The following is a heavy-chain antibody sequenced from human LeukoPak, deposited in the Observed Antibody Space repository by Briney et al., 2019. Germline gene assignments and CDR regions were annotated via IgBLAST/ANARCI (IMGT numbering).Heavy chain of an antibody. J-gene: IGHJ4*02. Sequence: SETLSLTCTVSGGSISSSSYYWGWIRQPPGKGLEWIGSIYYSGSTYYNPSLKSRVTISEDTSKNQFSLKLSSVTAADTAVYYCARDISRNYFDYWGQGTLVTVSS. D-gene: IGHD2-2*01. CDR2: IYYSGST. V-gene: IGHV4-39*07. CDR3: ARDISRNYFDY. CDR1: GGSISSSSYY.